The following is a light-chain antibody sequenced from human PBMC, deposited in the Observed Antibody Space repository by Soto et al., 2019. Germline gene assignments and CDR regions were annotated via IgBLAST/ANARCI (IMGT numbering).Light chain of an antibody. CDR2: GAS. CDR1: QSVSIN. J-gene: IGKJ5*01. CDR3: QQRSNWPVT. V-gene: IGKV3D-11*03. Sequence: EIVLTQSPATLALSPGERATVSCRASQSVSINLAWYQQKPGQAPRLLIYGASTRATGIPARFSGSGSGTDFTLTISRLEPEDFAVYYCQQRSNWPVTFGQGTRLEIK.